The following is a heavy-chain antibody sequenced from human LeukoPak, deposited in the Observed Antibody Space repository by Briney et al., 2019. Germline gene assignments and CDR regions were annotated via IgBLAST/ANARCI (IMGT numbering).Heavy chain of an antibody. CDR2: ISAYNGNT. J-gene: IGHJ3*02. D-gene: IGHD6-6*01. CDR3: ARDEIKGGVMKGIAARPNSLEAHAFDI. CDR1: GYTFTSYG. Sequence: GASVKVSCKASGYTFTSYGISWVRQAPGQGLEWMGWISAYNGNTNYAQKLQGRVTMTTDTSTSTAYMELRSLRSDDTAVYYCARDEIKGGVMKGIAARPNSLEAHAFDIWGQGTMVTVSS. V-gene: IGHV1-18*01.